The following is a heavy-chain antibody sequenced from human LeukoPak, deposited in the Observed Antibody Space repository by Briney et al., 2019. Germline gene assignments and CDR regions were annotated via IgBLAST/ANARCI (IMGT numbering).Heavy chain of an antibody. V-gene: IGHV3-23*01. J-gene: IGHJ6*03. Sequence: GGSLRLSCAASGFTFSSYAMSWVRQTPGKGLEWVSGISDGSGNTYYADSVKGRFTISRDNSKNTLYLQMNSLRAEDTAVYYCAKDEGELAVAGTYYYYYYMDVWGKGTTVTVSS. CDR1: GFTFSSYA. CDR3: AKDEGELAVAGTYYYYYYMDV. D-gene: IGHD6-19*01. CDR2: ISDGSGNT.